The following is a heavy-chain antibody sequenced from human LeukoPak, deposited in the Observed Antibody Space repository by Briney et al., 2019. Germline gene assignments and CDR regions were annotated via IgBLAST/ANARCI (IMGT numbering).Heavy chain of an antibody. D-gene: IGHD1-26*01. CDR1: GGSFSGYY. J-gene: IGHJ5*02. CDR2: INHSGST. V-gene: IGHV4-34*01. CDR3: ARTVIVGATNWFDP. Sequence: SETLSLTCAVYGGSFSGYYWSWIRQPPGKGLEWIGEINHSGSTNYNPSLKSRVTISVDTSKNQFSLKLSSVTAADTAVYYCARTVIVGATNWFDPWGQGTLVTVSS.